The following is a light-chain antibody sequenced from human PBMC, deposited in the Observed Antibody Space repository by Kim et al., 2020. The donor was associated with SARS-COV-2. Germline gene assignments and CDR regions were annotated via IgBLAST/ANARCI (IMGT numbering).Light chain of an antibody. Sequence: SYELTQPPSVSVSPGQTARITCSGDALPEKQTYWYQQKSGQAPLLLIYKDSERPSGIPGRFSGSSSGTTVTLTISGVQAEADADYYCQSADGSGTYVFGT. CDR1: ALPEKQ. J-gene: IGLJ1*01. V-gene: IGLV3-25*03. CDR2: KDS. CDR3: QSADGSGTYV.